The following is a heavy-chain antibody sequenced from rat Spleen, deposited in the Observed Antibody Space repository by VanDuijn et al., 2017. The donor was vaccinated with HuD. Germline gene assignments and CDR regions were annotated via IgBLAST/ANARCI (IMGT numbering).Heavy chain of an antibody. CDR1: GFTFSNYG. CDR2: ISYDGSST. J-gene: IGHJ4*01. CDR3: ASPLGVMDA. Sequence: EVQLVESGGGLVQPGRSLKLSCAASGFTFSNYGMAWVRQAPTKGLEWVATISYDGSSTYYRDSVKGRFRISRDNAKSTLYLQMDSLRSEDTATYYCASPLGVMDAWGQGASVTVSS. D-gene: IGHD3-1*01. V-gene: IGHV5-29*01.